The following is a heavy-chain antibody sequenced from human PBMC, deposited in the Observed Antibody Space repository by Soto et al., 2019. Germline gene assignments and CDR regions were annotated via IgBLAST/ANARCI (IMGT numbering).Heavy chain of an antibody. D-gene: IGHD4-17*01. Sequence: ERQLLESGGGLVQPGGALRLSCVGSGFTFRDSAMTWVHQATGKGLEWVSAITDTSSWIYYADAVRGRFTISRDNSKDTVYLQMNSLRVEDTAMYYCAKDLKFPGAWGRCTLVTVSA. V-gene: IGHV3-23*01. CDR1: GFTFRDSA. CDR2: ITDTSSWI. CDR3: AKDLKFPGA. J-gene: IGHJ2*01.